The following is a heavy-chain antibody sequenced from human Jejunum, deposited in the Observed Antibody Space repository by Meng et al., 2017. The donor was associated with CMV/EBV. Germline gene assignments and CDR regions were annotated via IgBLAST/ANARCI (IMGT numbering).Heavy chain of an antibody. Sequence: FTFSSYSMNWVRQAPGKGLEWVSSITSSSSYIYYADSVKGRFTISRDNSKKTLYLQMNSLRPEDTAVYYCAKDWGRSASYFGFLDQWGQGKLVTVSS. D-gene: IGHD3-10*01. V-gene: IGHV3-21*01. CDR3: AKDWGRSASYFGFLDQ. CDR2: ITSSSSYI. CDR1: FTFSSYS. J-gene: IGHJ4*02.